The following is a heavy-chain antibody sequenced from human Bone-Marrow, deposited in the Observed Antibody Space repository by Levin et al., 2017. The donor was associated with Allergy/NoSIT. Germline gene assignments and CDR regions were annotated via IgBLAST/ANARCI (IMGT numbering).Heavy chain of an antibody. J-gene: IGHJ6*02. CDR2: IYYTGSA. V-gene: IGHV4-39*07. Sequence: SQTLSLTCTVSGDSITSTSYHWGCMRQSPGKGLEWIGSIYYTGSAFYNPSLTSRVTISLDTSKNQFSLKLKSVTAADTAVYYCARLSSWFFGMDVWGLGTTVTVSS. D-gene: IGHD6-13*01. CDR1: GDSITSTSYH. CDR3: ARLSSWFFGMDV.